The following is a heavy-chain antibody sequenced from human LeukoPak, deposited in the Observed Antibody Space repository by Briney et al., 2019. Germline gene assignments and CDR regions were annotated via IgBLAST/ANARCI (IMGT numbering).Heavy chain of an antibody. J-gene: IGHJ4*02. CDR3: AAFDFSVAAADY. D-gene: IGHD6-13*01. V-gene: IGHV3-30-3*01. CDR1: GFTFSSYA. Sequence: PGGSLRLSCAASGFTFSSYAMHWVRQAPGKGLEWVAVKSYDGSNKYYADSVKGRFTISRDNSKNTLYLQMNSLRAEDTAVYYCAAFDFSVAAADYWGQGTLVTVSS. CDR2: KSYDGSNK.